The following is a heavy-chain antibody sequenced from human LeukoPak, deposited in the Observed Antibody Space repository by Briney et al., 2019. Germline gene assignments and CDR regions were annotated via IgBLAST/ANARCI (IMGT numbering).Heavy chain of an antibody. CDR1: AGSFSGYY. J-gene: IGHJ4*02. V-gene: IGHV4-30-4*08. Sequence: SETLSLTCAVYAGSFSGYYWNWIRQPPGKGLEWIGYIYYSGSTYYNPSLKSRVTISVDTSKNQFSLKLSSVTVADTAVYYCAREYVGSSWTGGYFDYWGQGTLVTVSS. CDR3: AREYVGSSWTGGYFDY. CDR2: IYYSGST. D-gene: IGHD6-13*01.